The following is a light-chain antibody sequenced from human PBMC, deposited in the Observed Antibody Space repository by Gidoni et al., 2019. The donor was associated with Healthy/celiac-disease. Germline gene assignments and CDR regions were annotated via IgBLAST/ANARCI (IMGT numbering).Light chain of an antibody. CDR2: DAS. CDR1: PSISSW. Sequence: DIQMTPSPSTLSASVGDRVTLTFRASPSISSWLAWYQQKPGKAPKLLIYDASSLESGVPSRFSGSGAGTEFTLTISSLQPDDFATYYCQQYNSFWTFGQGTKVEIK. CDR3: QQYNSFWT. V-gene: IGKV1-5*01. J-gene: IGKJ1*01.